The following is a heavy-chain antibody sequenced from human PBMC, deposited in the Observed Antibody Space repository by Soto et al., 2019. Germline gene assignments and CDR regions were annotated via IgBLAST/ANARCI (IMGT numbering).Heavy chain of an antibody. CDR1: GFTFSSYW. CDR2: IKQDGSEE. Sequence: EVQLVESGGGLVQPGGSLRLSCVDSGFTFSSYWMIWVRQAPVKGLEWVGNIKQDGSEENYVDSVKGRFTSSRDNAKNSMYLQMNSLRVEDTAVYYCARIAASGRGWDVWGQGTTVVVSS. V-gene: IGHV3-7*01. CDR3: ARIAASGRGWDV. D-gene: IGHD6-13*01. J-gene: IGHJ6*02.